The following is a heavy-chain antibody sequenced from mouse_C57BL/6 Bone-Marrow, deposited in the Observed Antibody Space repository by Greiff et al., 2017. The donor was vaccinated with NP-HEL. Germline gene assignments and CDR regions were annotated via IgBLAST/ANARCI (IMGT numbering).Heavy chain of an antibody. CDR2: ILPGSGGT. D-gene: IGHD1-1*01. J-gene: IGHJ2*01. V-gene: IGHV1-9*01. Sequence: QVQLQQSGAELMKPGASVKLSCKATGYTFTGYWIEWVKQRPGHGLEWIGEILPGSGGTNYNEKFKGKATLTADTSSNTAYMQLSSLTTEDSASYYCAREAYYGRRPGYWGQGTTLTVSA. CDR3: AREAYYGRRPGY. CDR1: GYTFTGYW.